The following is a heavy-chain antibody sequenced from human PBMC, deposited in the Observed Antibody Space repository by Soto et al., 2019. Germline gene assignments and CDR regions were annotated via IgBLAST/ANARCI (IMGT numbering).Heavy chain of an antibody. D-gene: IGHD2-15*01. Sequence: SETLSLTCTVSGGTISSYYWSWIRQPPGKGLEWIGYIYYSGSTNYNPSLKSRVTISVDTSKNQFSLKLSSVTAADTAVYYCARWGCSGGSCYSFYYYGMDVWGQGTTVTVSS. V-gene: IGHV4-59*01. CDR2: IYYSGST. CDR1: GGTISSYY. J-gene: IGHJ6*02. CDR3: ARWGCSGGSCYSFYYYGMDV.